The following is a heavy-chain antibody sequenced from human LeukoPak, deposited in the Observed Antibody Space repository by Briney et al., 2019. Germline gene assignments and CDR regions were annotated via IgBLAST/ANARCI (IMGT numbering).Heavy chain of an antibody. CDR3: AKDPGYCSGGSCGWWYYFDY. CDR1: GFSFSGYA. V-gene: IGHV3-64*01. J-gene: IGHJ4*02. D-gene: IGHD2-15*01. CDR2: ISSNGGSP. Sequence: GGSLRLSCAASGFSFSGYAMHWVRQAPGKGLEYVSAISSNGGSPYYATSVKGRFTISRDNSKNTLYLQMGSLRAEDMAVYYCAKDPGYCSGGSCGWWYYFDYWGQGTLVTVSS.